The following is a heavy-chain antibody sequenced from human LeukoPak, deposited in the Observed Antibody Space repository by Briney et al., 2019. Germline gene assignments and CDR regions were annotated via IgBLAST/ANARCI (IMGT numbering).Heavy chain of an antibody. CDR2: IRSKASGGTT. V-gene: IGHV3-49*04. Sequence: GGSLRLSCAASGFTFSNAWMSWVRQAPGKGLEWVGFIRSKASGGTTEYAASVKGRFTISRDDSKGIAYLQMNSLKTEDTAVYYCTRDQTPYYWGQGTLVTVSS. J-gene: IGHJ4*02. CDR1: GFTFSNAW. CDR3: TRDQTPYY.